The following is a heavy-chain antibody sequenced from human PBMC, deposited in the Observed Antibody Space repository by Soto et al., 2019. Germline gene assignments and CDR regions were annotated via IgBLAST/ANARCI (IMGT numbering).Heavy chain of an antibody. D-gene: IGHD1-1*01. CDR1: GFTFSNYW. J-gene: IGHJ4*02. Sequence: GGSLRLSCAASGFTFSNYWMTWVRQAPGKGLEWVASINQNGGAMHYVDSVKGRFTVSRDNAKNSLYLQVNSLRAEDTAVFYCARVWNDGFPTYFDHWGQGVLVTVSS. CDR2: INQNGGAM. V-gene: IGHV3-7*01. CDR3: ARVWNDGFPTYFDH.